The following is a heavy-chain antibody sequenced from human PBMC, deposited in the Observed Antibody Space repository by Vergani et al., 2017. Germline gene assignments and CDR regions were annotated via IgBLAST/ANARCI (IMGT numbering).Heavy chain of an antibody. CDR3: ACKRGACRAAYCHSYDF. Sequence: QVQLQESGPGLVKPSETLSLTCTVSGDSVISTDYHWGWIRQPPGKGLEWIGSMDYSGSSSYNPSLESRIPISFETPKNQFSLRLTSVTAADTAVYYCACKRGACRAAYCHSYDFWGPGTLVGVSS. CDR1: GDSVISTDYH. J-gene: IGHJ4*02. V-gene: IGHV4-39*01. CDR2: MDYSGSS. D-gene: IGHD2-15*01.